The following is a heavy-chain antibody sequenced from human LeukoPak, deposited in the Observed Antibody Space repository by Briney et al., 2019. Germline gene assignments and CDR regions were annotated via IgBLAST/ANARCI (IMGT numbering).Heavy chain of an antibody. D-gene: IGHD1-7*01. CDR1: GYTFTGYY. CDR3: ARGGGTGTTDSFDY. Sequence: ASVKVSCKASGYTFTGYYMHWVRQAPGQGLEWMGWINPSSGGTNYAQKFQGRVTMTRDTSISTAYMELNRLRSEDTAVYYCARGGGTGTTDSFDYWGQGTLVTVSS. CDR2: INPSSGGT. J-gene: IGHJ4*02. V-gene: IGHV1-2*02.